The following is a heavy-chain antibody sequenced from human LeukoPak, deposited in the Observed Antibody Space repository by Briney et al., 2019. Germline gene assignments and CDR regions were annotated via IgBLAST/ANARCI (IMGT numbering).Heavy chain of an antibody. D-gene: IGHD3-9*01. J-gene: IGHJ4*02. CDR3: AREGYDILTGYPDY. V-gene: IGHV3-30-3*01. CDR1: GFTFSSYA. CDR2: ISYDGSNK. Sequence: PGGSLRLSCAASGFTFSSYAMHWVRRAPGKGLEWVAVISYDGSNKYYADSVKGRFTISRDNSKNTLYLQMNSLRAEDTAVYYCAREGYDILTGYPDYWGQGTLVTVSS.